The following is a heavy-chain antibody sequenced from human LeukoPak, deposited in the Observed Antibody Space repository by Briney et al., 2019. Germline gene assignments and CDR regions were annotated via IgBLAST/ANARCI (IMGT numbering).Heavy chain of an antibody. Sequence: GGSLRLSCAASGFTFSDYYMSWIRQAPGKGLEWVSYISSSGSTIYYADSVKGRFTISRDNAKSSLYLQMNSLRAEDTAVYYCARHSGPGSYNWFDPWGQGTLVTVSS. CDR1: GFTFSDYY. J-gene: IGHJ5*02. CDR2: ISSSGSTI. V-gene: IGHV3-11*04. CDR3: ARHSGPGSYNWFDP. D-gene: IGHD3-10*01.